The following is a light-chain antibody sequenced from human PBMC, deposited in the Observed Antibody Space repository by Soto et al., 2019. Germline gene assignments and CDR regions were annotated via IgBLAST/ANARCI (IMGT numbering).Light chain of an antibody. V-gene: IGKV3-20*01. J-gene: IGKJ4*01. Sequence: ENLFAQAPGTPSLSPGGKNTPSLRAHHSVSSSYLAWYQQKPGQAPRLLIYGASSRATGIPDRFSGSGSGTDFTLTISRLEPEDFAVYYCQQYGRLLTFGGGTKVDIK. CDR3: QQYGRLLT. CDR2: GAS. CDR1: HSVSSSY.